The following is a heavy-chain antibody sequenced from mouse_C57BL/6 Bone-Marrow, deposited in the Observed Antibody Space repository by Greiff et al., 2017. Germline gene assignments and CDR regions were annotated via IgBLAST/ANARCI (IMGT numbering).Heavy chain of an antibody. CDR1: GYTFTSYT. CDR2: INPSSGYT. D-gene: IGHD2-3*01. J-gene: IGHJ4*01. V-gene: IGHV1-4*01. CDR3: AIYDGYLYYYAMDD. Sequence: QVQLQQPGAELARPGASVKMSCKASGYTFTSYTMHWVKQRPGQGLEWIGYINPSSGYTKYNQKFKDKAPLTADKASSTAYMQLSSLTSEDSAVYYCAIYDGYLYYYAMDDWGQGTSVTVSS.